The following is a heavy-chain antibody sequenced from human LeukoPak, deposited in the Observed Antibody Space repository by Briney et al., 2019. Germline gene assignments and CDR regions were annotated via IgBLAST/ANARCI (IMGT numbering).Heavy chain of an antibody. CDR3: ARWEEQWDAFDI. CDR2: IYYSGST. D-gene: IGHD6-19*01. V-gene: IGHV4-61*08. J-gene: IGHJ3*02. Sequence: TPSETLSLTCTVSGGSISSGGYYWSWIRQHPGKGLEWIGYIYYSGSTYYNPSLKSRVTISVDTSKNQFSLKLSSVTAADTAVYYCARWEEQWDAFDIWGQGTMVTVSS. CDR1: GGSISSGGYY.